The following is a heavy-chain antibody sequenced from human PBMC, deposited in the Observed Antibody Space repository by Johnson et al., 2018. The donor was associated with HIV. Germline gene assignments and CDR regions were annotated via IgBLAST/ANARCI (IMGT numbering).Heavy chain of an antibody. V-gene: IGHV3-30*18. D-gene: IGHD6-6*01. CDR3: AKDRGSSSGWDAFDI. CDR2: ISSDGSNK. CDR1: GFTFSSYG. J-gene: IGHJ3*02. Sequence: QVQLVESGGGVVQPGRSLRLSCAASGFTFSSYGMHWVRQAPGKGLEWVAVISSDGSNKYFADSVKGRFTISRDNAKNSLYLQMNSLRAEDTAVYYCAKDRGSSSGWDAFDIWGQGTMVTVSS.